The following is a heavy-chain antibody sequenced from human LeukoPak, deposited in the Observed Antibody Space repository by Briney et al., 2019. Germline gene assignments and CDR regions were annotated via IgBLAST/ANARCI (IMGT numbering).Heavy chain of an antibody. V-gene: IGHV1-2*02. CDR3: ARRSGYDYYMDV. J-gene: IGHJ6*03. CDR2: INPNSGGT. CDR1: GYTFTGYY. D-gene: IGHD3-3*01. Sequence: GASVKVSCKASGYTFTGYYMRWVRQAPGQGLEWMGWINPNSGGTNYAQKFQGRVTMTRDTSISTAYMELSRLRSDDTAVYYCARRSGYDYYMDVWGKGTTVTVSS.